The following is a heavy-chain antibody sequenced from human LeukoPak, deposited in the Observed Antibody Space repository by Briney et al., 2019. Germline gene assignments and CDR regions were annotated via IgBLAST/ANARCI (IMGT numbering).Heavy chain of an antibody. J-gene: IGHJ4*02. CDR1: GFTFSSYG. CDR2: ISYGGSNK. Sequence: GRSLRLSCAASGFTFSSYGMHWVRQAPGKGLEWVAVISYGGSNKYYADSVKGRFTISRDNSKNTLYLQMNSLRAEDTAVYYCANALYVDIVATNPDYSGINIWGQGTLVTVSS. V-gene: IGHV3-30*18. D-gene: IGHD5-12*01. CDR3: ANALYVDIVATNPDYSGINI.